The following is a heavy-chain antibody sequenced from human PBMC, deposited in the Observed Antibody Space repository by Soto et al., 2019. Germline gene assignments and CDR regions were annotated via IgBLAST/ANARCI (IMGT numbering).Heavy chain of an antibody. CDR2: ISGSGGST. D-gene: IGHD5-12*01. CDR1: GFTFSSYA. J-gene: IGHJ2*01. V-gene: IGHV3-23*01. CDR3: AKHAVQEWLRFGYFDL. Sequence: EVQLLESGGGLVQPGGSLRLSCAASGFTFSSYAMSWVRQAPGKGLEWVSAISGSGGSTYYADSVKGRFTISRDNSKNTLDLQMNSLRAEDTAVYYCAKHAVQEWLRFGYFDLWGRGTLVTVSS.